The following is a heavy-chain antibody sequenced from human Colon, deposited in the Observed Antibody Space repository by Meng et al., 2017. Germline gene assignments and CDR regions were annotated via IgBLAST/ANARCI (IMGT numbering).Heavy chain of an antibody. Sequence: EGEVVVSGGGLVQPGGSLRLSCVASGFSFSSNFMSWVRQAPGKGLEWVASIKHDGSEEGYVDSVKGRFTISRDNTKNSLYLQMNSLRAEDTAVYYCAKNRVGHDFWGQGMLVTVSS. J-gene: IGHJ4*02. CDR1: GFSFSSNF. V-gene: IGHV3-7*01. CDR2: IKHDGSEE. CDR3: AKNRVGHDF. D-gene: IGHD1-26*01.